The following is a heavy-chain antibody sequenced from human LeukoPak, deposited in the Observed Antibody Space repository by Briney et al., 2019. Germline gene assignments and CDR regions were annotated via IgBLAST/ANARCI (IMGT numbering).Heavy chain of an antibody. CDR3: VRHSYGALDY. CDR2: IYYSGST. D-gene: IGHD5-18*01. CDR1: GGSISSYY. V-gene: IGHV4-59*08. Sequence: PSETLSLTCTVSGGSISSYYWSWTRQPPGKGLEWIGYIYYSGSTNYNPSLKSRVTISVDTSKNQFSLKLSSVTAADTAVYYCVRHSYGALDYWGQGTLVTVSS. J-gene: IGHJ4*02.